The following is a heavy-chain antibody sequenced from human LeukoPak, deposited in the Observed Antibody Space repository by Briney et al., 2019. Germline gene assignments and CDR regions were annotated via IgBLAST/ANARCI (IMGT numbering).Heavy chain of an antibody. J-gene: IGHJ4*02. V-gene: IGHV3-23*01. D-gene: IGHD3-3*01. Sequence: GGSLRLSCAASGFTFSSYAITWVRQAPGKGLEWVSAVSSNGAKTYYADSVKGRFTISRDNYKNMVFLQMNSLRAEDTAVYYCATDFEQDSWSGHSDWGQGTLVTVSS. CDR2: VSSNGAKT. CDR3: ATDFEQDSWSGHSD. CDR1: GFTFSSYA.